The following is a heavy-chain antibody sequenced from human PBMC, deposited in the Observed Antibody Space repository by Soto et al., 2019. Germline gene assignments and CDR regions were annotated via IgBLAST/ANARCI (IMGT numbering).Heavy chain of an antibody. CDR2: FDPEDGET. CDR3: ATRQKLRVFDY. D-gene: IGHD1-26*01. Sequence: ASVKVSCKVSGYTLTELSMHWVRQAPGKGPEWMGGFDPEDGETIYVQKFHGRVTMTEDTSIDTAYMELSSLRSEDTAVYYCATRQKLRVFDYWGQGTLVTAPQ. J-gene: IGHJ4*02. CDR1: GYTLTELS. V-gene: IGHV1-24*01.